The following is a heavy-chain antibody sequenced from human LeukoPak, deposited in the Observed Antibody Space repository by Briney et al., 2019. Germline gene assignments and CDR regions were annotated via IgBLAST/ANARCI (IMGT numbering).Heavy chain of an antibody. D-gene: IGHD3-9*01. CDR3: AKWPYNDILTGYRPTDY. CDR2: ISYDGSNK. CDR1: GFTFSAYG. J-gene: IGHJ4*02. V-gene: IGHV3-30*18. Sequence: GGSLRLSCAASGFTFSAYGMHWVRQAPGKGLEWVAVISYDGSNKYYADSVKGRFTISRDNSKNTLYLQMNSLRAEDTAVYYCAKWPYNDILTGYRPTDYWGQGTLVTVSS.